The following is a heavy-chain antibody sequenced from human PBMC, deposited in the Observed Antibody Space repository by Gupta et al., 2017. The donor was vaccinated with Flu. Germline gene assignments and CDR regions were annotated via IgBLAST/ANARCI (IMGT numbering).Heavy chain of an antibody. Sequence: EVQLVESGGGLVQPGGSLRLSYAASGFTFSDPYMDWVRQTPGKGLEWVARIKNKASGYTTQCAASVKGRFIISRDDSKNSLSLQMNSLNTEDTAIYYCIRDWNTAMFDWGQGALVTVSS. D-gene: IGHD5-18*01. J-gene: IGHJ4*02. CDR2: IKNKASGYTT. CDR1: GFTFSDPY. V-gene: IGHV3-72*01. CDR3: IRDWNTAMFD.